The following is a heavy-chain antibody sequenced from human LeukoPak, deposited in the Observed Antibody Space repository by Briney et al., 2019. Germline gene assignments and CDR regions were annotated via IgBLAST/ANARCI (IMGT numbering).Heavy chain of an antibody. V-gene: IGHV4-61*05. CDR2: IYTSGSN. Sequence: PPETLSLTCTVSGGSISSSSYYCSWIRQPPGKGLQWIGYIYTSGSNNYNPSLKSRVTISVDTSKNQFSLKLSSVTAADTAVYYCARGLHPSTVTSWWFDPWGQGTLVIVSS. D-gene: IGHD4-17*01. CDR3: ARGLHPSTVTSWWFDP. J-gene: IGHJ5*02. CDR1: GGSISSSSYY.